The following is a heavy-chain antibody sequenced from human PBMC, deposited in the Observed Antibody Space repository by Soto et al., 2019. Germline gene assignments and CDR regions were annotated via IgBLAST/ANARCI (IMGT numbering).Heavy chain of an antibody. Sequence: SETLSLTCAVYGGSFSGYYWSWIRQPPGKGLEWIGEINHSGSTNYNPSLKSRVTISVDTSKNQFSLKLSSVTAADTAVYYCARGHIAAAGKLPDYWGQGTLVTVSS. CDR1: GGSFSGYY. J-gene: IGHJ4*02. CDR3: ARGHIAAAGKLPDY. CDR2: INHSGST. D-gene: IGHD6-13*01. V-gene: IGHV4-34*01.